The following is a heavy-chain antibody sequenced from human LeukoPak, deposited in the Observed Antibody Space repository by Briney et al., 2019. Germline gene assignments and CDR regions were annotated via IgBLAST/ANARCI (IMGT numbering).Heavy chain of an antibody. J-gene: IGHJ3*02. V-gene: IGHV3-23*01. CDR2: ISGSGGST. D-gene: IGHD6-6*01. CDR1: GFTFSSYA. Sequence: PGGSLRLSCAASGFTFSSYAMSWVRQAPGKGLEWVSAISGSGGSTYDTDSVKGRFTISRDNSKNTLYLQMNSLRAEDTAVYYCAKAGDSSSSGAFDIWGQGTMVTVSS. CDR3: AKAGDSSSSGAFDI.